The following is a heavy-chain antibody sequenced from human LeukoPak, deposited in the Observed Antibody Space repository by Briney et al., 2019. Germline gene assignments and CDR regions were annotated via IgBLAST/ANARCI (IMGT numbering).Heavy chain of an antibody. CDR1: GGTFSSYG. V-gene: IGHV3-30*18. CDR2: ISYDGSNK. J-gene: IGHJ4*02. CDR3: AKDYLVVVVAAMDY. D-gene: IGHD2-15*01. Sequence: SCKASGGTFSSYGMHWVRQAPGKGLEWVAVISYDGSNKYYADSVKGRFTISRDNSKNTLYLQMNSLRAEDTAVYYCAKDYLVVVVAAMDYWGQGTLVTVSS.